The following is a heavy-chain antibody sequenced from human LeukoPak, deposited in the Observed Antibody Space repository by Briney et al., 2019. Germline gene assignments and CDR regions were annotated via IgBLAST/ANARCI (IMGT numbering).Heavy chain of an antibody. J-gene: IGHJ4*02. CDR1: GFTFRSYW. Sequence: GGSLRLSRAASGFTFRSYWMHWVRQAPGKGLVWVSRINSDGSSTSYADSVKGRFTISRDNAKNTLNLQMNSLRAEDTAVYYCARDSRTSGSYLTWGQGTLVTVSS. V-gene: IGHV3-74*01. CDR2: INSDGSST. CDR3: ARDSRTSGSYLT. D-gene: IGHD3-10*01.